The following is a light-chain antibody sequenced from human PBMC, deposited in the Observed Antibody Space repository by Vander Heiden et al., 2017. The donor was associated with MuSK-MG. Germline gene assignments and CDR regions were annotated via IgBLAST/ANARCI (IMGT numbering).Light chain of an antibody. V-gene: IGLV1-44*01. CDR1: SSIIGSNT. J-gene: IGLJ3*02. CDR3: AAWDDSLNGRV. CDR2: SNN. Sequence: SVLTQPPSASGTPGQRVTISCSGSSSIIGSNTVNWYQQPPGTAPKLLIYSNNQRPSGVPDRFSGSKSGTSASLAISGLQTEDEADYYCAAWDDSLNGRVFGGGTKLTVL.